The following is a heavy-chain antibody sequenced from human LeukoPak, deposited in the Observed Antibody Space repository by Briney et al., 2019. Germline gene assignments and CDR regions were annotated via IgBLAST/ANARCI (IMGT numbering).Heavy chain of an antibody. CDR1: GFTFSSYG. D-gene: IGHD2/OR15-2a*01. CDR2: IWYDGSNK. Sequence: GGSLRLSCAASGFTFSSYGMHWVHQAPGKGLEWVALIWYDGSNKYYTDSVKGRLTISRDNSKNTLYLQMNSLRAEDTAIYYCAREGPRGNSQFDYWGQGTLVTVSS. V-gene: IGHV3-33*01. J-gene: IGHJ4*02. CDR3: AREGPRGNSQFDY.